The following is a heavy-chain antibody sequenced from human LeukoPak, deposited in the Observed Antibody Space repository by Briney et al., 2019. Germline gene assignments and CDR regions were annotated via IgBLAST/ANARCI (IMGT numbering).Heavy chain of an antibody. CDR3: ATDPTGQRLLPDY. Sequence: ASVKISCKVSGYTFTDYYMHWVQQAPGKGLEWMGLVDPEDGETIYAEKFQGRVTITADTSTDTAYMEPSSLRSEDTAVYYCATDPTGQRLLPDYWGQGTLVTVSS. V-gene: IGHV1-69-2*01. CDR2: VDPEDGET. CDR1: GYTFTDYY. J-gene: IGHJ4*02. D-gene: IGHD5-24*01.